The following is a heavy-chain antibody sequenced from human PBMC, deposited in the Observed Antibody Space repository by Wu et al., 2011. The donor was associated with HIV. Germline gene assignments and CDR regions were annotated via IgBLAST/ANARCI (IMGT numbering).Heavy chain of an antibody. CDR1: GYTFDTSD. V-gene: IGHV1-69*05. CDR2: IIPILGTA. D-gene: IGHD2-2*01. Sequence: QVYLVQSGAEVKRPGASVKVSCKASGYTFDTSDINWVRQAPGQGLEWMGGIIPILGTAIYAQKFQGRVTITTDESTGTAYMELSSLRSEDTAVYYCASRHGPIVVVSTPMIMDRLYSYYGMEVWGQGTTVTVSS. CDR3: ASRHGPIVVVSTPMIMDRLYSYYGMEV. J-gene: IGHJ6*02.